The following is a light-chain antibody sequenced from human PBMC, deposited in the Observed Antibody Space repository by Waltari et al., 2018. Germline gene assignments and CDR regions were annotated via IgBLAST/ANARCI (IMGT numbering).Light chain of an antibody. CDR3: QQYYKTPPWT. Sequence: DIQMTQSPSSLSASVGDRVTITCRTSHFINSYLSWYQQRPGRAPSLLISGSFTLQSGVPTRFSGSGFGTDFNLTINSLQPEDCATYYCQQYYKTPPWTFGQGTKVEIK. CDR1: HFINSY. J-gene: IGKJ1*01. V-gene: IGKV1-39*01. CDR2: GSF.